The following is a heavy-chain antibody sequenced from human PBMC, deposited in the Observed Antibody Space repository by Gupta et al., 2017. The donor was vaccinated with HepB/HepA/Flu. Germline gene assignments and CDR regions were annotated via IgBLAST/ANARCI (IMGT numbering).Heavy chain of an antibody. CDR1: GYTFTSYD. V-gene: IGHV1-8*03. CDR2: MNPNSGNT. D-gene: IGHD2-2*02. J-gene: IGHJ6*03. Sequence: QVQLVQSGAEVKKPGASVKVSCKASGYTFTSYDINWVRQATGQGLEWMGWMNPNSGNTGYAQKFQGRVTITRNTSISTAYMELSSLRSEDTAVYYCAREMVDIVVVPAAIDYYYYYMDVWGKGTTVTVSS. CDR3: AREMVDIVVVPAAIDYYYYYMDV.